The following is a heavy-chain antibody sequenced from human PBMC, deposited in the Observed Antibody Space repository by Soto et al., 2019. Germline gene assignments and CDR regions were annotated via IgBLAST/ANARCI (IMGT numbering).Heavy chain of an antibody. CDR3: ARQRTTVVTQAYFDH. J-gene: IGHJ4*02. Sequence: PSETLSLTCMVSGESISSSSYYWGWIRQPPGKGLEWIGSIYYSGRTYYNPSFKSRVTISIDTSKNQFSLKLSSVTATDTAVYYCARQRTTVVTQAYFDHWGQGALVTVS. CDR2: IYYSGRT. CDR1: GESISSSSYY. V-gene: IGHV4-39*01. D-gene: IGHD2-21*02.